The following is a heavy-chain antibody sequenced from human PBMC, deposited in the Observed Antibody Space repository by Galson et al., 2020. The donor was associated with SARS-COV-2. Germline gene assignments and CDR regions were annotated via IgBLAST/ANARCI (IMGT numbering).Heavy chain of an antibody. V-gene: IGHV3-21*01. Sequence: GESLKISCAASGFTFRNYSMNWVRQAPGKGLEWVSSISTSSSYIYYADSVKGRFTITRDNAKNSLYLQMNSLRAEDTAVYYCARNTAYETWGGPGYYYFGMDVWGQGTTVTVSS. D-gene: IGHD3-16*01. CDR1: GFTFRNYS. CDR3: ARNTAYETWGGPGYYYFGMDV. CDR2: ISTSSSYI. J-gene: IGHJ6*02.